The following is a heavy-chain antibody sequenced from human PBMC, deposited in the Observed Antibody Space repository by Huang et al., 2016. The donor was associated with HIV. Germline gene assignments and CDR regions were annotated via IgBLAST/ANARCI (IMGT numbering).Heavy chain of an antibody. Sequence: QVQLVQSGAEVRKPGASVKVSCKASGYSFTWNSIHWVRQAPGQGLEWLGIIRPSKGNTRYTPKLQGRVTMTSDTSTSTVYLELTSLRSEDTALYYCAREVEVYYFDYWGQGTLVTVSS. V-gene: IGHV1-46*04. D-gene: IGHD2-15*01. CDR1: GYSFTWNS. CDR2: IRPSKGNT. J-gene: IGHJ4*02. CDR3: AREVEVYYFDY.